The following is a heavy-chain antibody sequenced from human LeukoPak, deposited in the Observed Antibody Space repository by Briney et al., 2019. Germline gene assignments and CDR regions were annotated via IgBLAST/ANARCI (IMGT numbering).Heavy chain of an antibody. CDR2: IYHSGST. J-gene: IGHJ4*02. D-gene: IGHD4-17*01. Sequence: SQTLSLTCAVSGGSISSGGYSWSWIRQPPGKGLEWIGYIYHSGSTYYNPSLKSRVTISVNRSKNQCSLKLSSVTAADTAVYYCARDSPYGDYLFDYWGQGTLVTVSS. V-gene: IGHV4-30-2*01. CDR3: ARDSPYGDYLFDY. CDR1: GGSISSGGYS.